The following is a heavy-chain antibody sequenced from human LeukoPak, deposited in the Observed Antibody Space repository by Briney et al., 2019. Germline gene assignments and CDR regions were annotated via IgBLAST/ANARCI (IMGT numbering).Heavy chain of an antibody. CDR1: GFTFSSYE. CDR2: ISSSGTTI. J-gene: IGHJ4*02. D-gene: IGHD3-10*01. Sequence: GGSLRLSCAASGFTFSSYEMNWVRQAPGKGLEWVSYISSSGTTIYYADSVKGRFTISRDHAKNSLYLQMNSLGAEDTAVYYCARPDGDYYYGSGSYFHYWGQGTLVTVSS. V-gene: IGHV3-48*03. CDR3: ARPDGDYYYGSGSYFHY.